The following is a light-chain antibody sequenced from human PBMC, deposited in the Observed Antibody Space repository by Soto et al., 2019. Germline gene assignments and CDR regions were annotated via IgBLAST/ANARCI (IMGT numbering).Light chain of an antibody. CDR1: QSVGSSY. J-gene: IGKJ3*01. CDR2: GAS. CDR3: QQYSSSPPEFT. V-gene: IGKV3-20*01. Sequence: EIVLTQSPGTLSVSPGERVTLSCRASQSVGSSYLAWYQQRPVQAPRLLIFGASYRATGIPDRFSGSGSGTDFTLTISRLEPEEFAVYYCQQYSSSPPEFTFGPGTKVDSK.